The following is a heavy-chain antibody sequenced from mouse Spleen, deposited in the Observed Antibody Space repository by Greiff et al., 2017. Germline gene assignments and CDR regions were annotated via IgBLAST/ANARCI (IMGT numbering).Heavy chain of an antibody. CDR2: INYDGSST. CDR3: ARAFIRGYFDV. J-gene: IGHJ1*03. D-gene: IGHD1-1*01. V-gene: IGHV5-16*01. CDR1: GFTFSDYY. Sequence: DVHLVESEGGLVQPGSSMKLSCTASGFTFSDYYMAWVRQVPEKGLEWVANINYDGSSTYYLDSLKSRFIISRDNAKNILYLQMSSLKSEDTATYYCARAFIRGYFDVWGTGTTVTVSS.